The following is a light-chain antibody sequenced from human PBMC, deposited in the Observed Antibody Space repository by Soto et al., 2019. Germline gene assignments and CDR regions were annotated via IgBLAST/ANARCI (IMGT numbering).Light chain of an antibody. Sequence: DIVMTQSPGSLAVSLGERATIHCKSSQSILYIYNNKNNLAWYQQRPGQPPQLLVYGASTRKSGVPDRFSGSGSGTDFTLSISSLQAEDVAVYYCQQYYSTPRTFGQGTKVDIK. CDR2: GAS. CDR3: QQYYSTPRT. V-gene: IGKV4-1*01. CDR1: QSILYIYNNKNN. J-gene: IGKJ1*01.